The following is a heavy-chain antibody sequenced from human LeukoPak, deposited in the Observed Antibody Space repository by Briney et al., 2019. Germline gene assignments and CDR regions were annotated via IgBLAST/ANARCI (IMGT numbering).Heavy chain of an antibody. J-gene: IGHJ4*02. D-gene: IGHD6-19*01. Sequence: ETLSLTCTVSGGSISSYYWSWVRQAPGKGLEWVSGINWNGGSTGYADSVKGRFTISRDNAKNSLYLQMNSLRAEDTALYYCARVVGYSSGWYYFDYWGQGTLVTVSS. CDR3: ARVVGYSSGWYYFDY. CDR2: INWNGGST. V-gene: IGHV3-20*04. CDR1: GGSISSYY.